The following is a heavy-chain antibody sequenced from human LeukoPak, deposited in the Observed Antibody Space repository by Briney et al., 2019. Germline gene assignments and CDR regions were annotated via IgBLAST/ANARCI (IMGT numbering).Heavy chain of an antibody. Sequence: GGSLRLSCAASGFTFGSYAMSWVRQAPGKGLEWVSAISGSGGSTYYADSVKGRFTISRDNSKNTLYLQMNSLRAEDTAVYYCAVGVRGVISWFDPWGQGTLVTVSS. D-gene: IGHD3-10*01. J-gene: IGHJ5*02. CDR3: AVGVRGVISWFDP. CDR2: ISGSGGST. V-gene: IGHV3-23*01. CDR1: GFTFGSYA.